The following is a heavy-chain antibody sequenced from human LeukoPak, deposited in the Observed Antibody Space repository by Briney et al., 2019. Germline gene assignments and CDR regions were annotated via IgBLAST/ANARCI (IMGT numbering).Heavy chain of an antibody. CDR2: ISWNSGSI. CDR3: ARDSPYSGSPHSDAFDI. J-gene: IGHJ3*02. V-gene: IGHV3-9*01. Sequence: GGSLRLSCAASGFTFDDYAMHWVRQAPGKGLEWVSGISWNSGSIGYADSVKGRFTVSRDNAKNSLYLQMNSLRAEDTAVYYCARDSPYSGSPHSDAFDIWGQGTMVTVSS. D-gene: IGHD1-26*01. CDR1: GFTFDDYA.